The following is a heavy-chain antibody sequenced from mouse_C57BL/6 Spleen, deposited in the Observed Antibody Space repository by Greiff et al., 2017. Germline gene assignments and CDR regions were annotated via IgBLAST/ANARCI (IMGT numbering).Heavy chain of an antibody. CDR1: GFTFSSYG. CDR3: ARQIYYDYDGFAY. CDR2: ISSGGSYT. V-gene: IGHV5-6*01. D-gene: IGHD2-4*01. Sequence: EVQRVESGGDLVKPGGSLKLSCAASGFTFSSYGMSWVRQTPDKRLEWVATISSGGSYTYYPDSVKGRFTISRDNAKNTLYLQMSSLKSEDTAMYYCARQIYYDYDGFAYWGQGTLVTVSA. J-gene: IGHJ3*01.